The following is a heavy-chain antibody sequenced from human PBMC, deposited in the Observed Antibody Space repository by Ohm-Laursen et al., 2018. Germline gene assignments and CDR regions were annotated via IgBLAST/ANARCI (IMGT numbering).Heavy chain of an antibody. J-gene: IGHJ4*02. Sequence: SLRLSCSASGFTFDDYAMHWVRQAPGKGLEWVSSISSSSSYIYYADSVKGRFTISRDNDEDTLYLQMNSLRAEDTAVYYCARDPPEDSSWYADYWGQGTLVTVSP. CDR3: ARDPPEDSSWYADY. CDR2: ISSSSSYI. CDR1: GFTFDDYA. V-gene: IGHV3-21*01. D-gene: IGHD6-13*01.